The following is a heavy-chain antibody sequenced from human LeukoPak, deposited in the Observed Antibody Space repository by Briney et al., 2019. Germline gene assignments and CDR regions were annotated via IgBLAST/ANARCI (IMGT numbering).Heavy chain of an antibody. V-gene: IGHV4-34*01. CDR2: INHSGST. J-gene: IGHJ2*01. CDR3: ARWVTTVRKWYIDL. CDR1: GGSFSGYY. Sequence: SETLSLTCAVYGGSFSGYYWSWIRQPPGKGLEWIGEINHSGSTNYNPSLKSRVTISVDTSKNQFSLKLSSVTAADTAVYYCARWVTTVRKWYIDLWGRGTLVTVSS. D-gene: IGHD4-17*01.